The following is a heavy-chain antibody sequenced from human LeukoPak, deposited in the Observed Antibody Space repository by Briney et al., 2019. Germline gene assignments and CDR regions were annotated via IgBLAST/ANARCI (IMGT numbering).Heavy chain of an antibody. V-gene: IGHV1-2*02. J-gene: IGHJ3*02. CDR3: ASYLKEPGYCGGDCYSRSYAFDI. CDR2: INPNSGGT. CDR1: GYTFTGYY. Sequence: ASVKVSCKASGYTFTGYYMHWVRQAPGQGLEWMGWINPNSGGTNYAQKFQGRVTMTRDTSISTAYMELSRLRSDDTAVYYCASYLKEPGYCGGDCYSRSYAFDIWGQGTMVTVSS. D-gene: IGHD2-21*02.